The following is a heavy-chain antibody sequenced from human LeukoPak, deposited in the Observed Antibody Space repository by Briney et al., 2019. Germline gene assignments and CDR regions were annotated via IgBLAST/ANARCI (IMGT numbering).Heavy chain of an antibody. Sequence: SVKVSCKASGGTFSGYAISWVRQAPGQGLEWMGGIIPIFGTANYAQKFQGRVTITTDESTSTAYMELSSLRSEDTAVYYCAISAGSSWYLGYYYYYMDVWGKGTTVTVSS. CDR1: GGTFSGYA. J-gene: IGHJ6*03. V-gene: IGHV1-69*05. CDR3: AISAGSSWYLGYYYYYMDV. CDR2: IIPIFGTA. D-gene: IGHD6-13*01.